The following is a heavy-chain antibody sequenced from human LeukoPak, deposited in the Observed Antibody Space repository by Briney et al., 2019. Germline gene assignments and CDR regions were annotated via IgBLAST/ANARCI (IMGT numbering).Heavy chain of an antibody. J-gene: IGHJ4*02. Sequence: ASVQVSCQASGYTFTNYYMHWVRPAPGQGLEWMGIINPSGGSTNYAQKFQGRVTMTRDTSTSTVYMELSSLRSEDTAVYYCGRDQGYSGYDSPDYWGQGTLVTVSS. D-gene: IGHD5-12*01. CDR1: GYTFTNYY. CDR3: GRDQGYSGYDSPDY. CDR2: INPSGGST. V-gene: IGHV1-46*01.